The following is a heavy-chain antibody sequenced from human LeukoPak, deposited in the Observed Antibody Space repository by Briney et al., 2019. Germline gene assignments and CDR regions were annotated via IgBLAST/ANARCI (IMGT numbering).Heavy chain of an antibody. J-gene: IGHJ6*02. D-gene: IGHD2-15*01. CDR3: ARDRWELLSNSYHYCGLDV. V-gene: IGHV3-7*01. Sequence: GGSLRLSCAASGFTFSNYWMSWVRQAPGKGLEWVANSKQDGSEKCYVDSVKGRFTISRDNAKNSLYLQMNSLRAEDTAVYYCARDRWELLSNSYHYCGLDVWGQGTTVTVSS. CDR2: SKQDGSEK. CDR1: GFTFSNYW.